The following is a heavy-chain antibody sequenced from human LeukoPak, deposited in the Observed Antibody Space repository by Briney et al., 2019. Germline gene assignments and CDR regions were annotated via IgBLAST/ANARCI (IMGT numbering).Heavy chain of an antibody. V-gene: IGHV4-34*01. CDR3: ARAAGSYYYGSGSYLGY. CDR1: GGSFSGYY. Sequence: SETLSLTCAVYGGSFSGYYWSWIRQPPGKGLEWIGEINHSGSTNYNPSLKSRVTISVDTSKNQFSLKLSSVTAADTAVYYCARAAGSYYYGSGSYLGYWGQGTLVTVSS. D-gene: IGHD3-10*01. J-gene: IGHJ4*02. CDR2: INHSGST.